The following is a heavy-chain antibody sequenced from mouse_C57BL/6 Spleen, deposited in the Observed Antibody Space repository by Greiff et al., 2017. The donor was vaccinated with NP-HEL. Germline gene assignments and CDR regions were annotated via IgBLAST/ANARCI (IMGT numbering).Heavy chain of an antibody. J-gene: IGHJ2*01. CDR3: ARDLAGYFDY. CDR2: ISDGGSYT. V-gene: IGHV5-4*01. Sequence: EVQLQESGGGLVKPGGSLKLSCAASGFTFSSYAMSWVRQTPEKRLEWVATISDGGSYTYYPDNVKGRFTISRDNAKNNLYLQMSHLKSEDTAMYYCARDLAGYFDYWGQGTTLTVSS. CDR1: GFTFSSYA. D-gene: IGHD3-3*01.